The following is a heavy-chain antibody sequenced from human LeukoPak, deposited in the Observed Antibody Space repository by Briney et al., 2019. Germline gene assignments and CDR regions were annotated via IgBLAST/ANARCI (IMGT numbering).Heavy chain of an antibody. V-gene: IGHV3-30-3*01. CDR3: ARGRNQLLLYYYGMDV. D-gene: IGHD2-2*01. J-gene: IGHJ6*02. CDR1: GFTFSSYA. CDR2: ISYDGSNK. Sequence: GGSLRLSCAASGFTFSSYAMHWVRQAPGKGLEWVAVISYDGSNKYYADSVKGRFTISRDNSKSTLYLQMNSLRAEDTAVYYCARGRNQLLLYYYGMDVWGQGTTVTVSS.